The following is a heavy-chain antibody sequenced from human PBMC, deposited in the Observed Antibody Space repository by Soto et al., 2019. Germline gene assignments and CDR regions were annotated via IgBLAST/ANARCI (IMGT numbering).Heavy chain of an antibody. CDR1: GGSISSYY. J-gene: IGHJ6*03. CDR3: ARQRNYDFWSGYYTRYYYYMDV. D-gene: IGHD3-3*01. CDR2: IYYSGST. Sequence: PSETLSLTCTVSGGSISSYYWSWIRQPPGKGLEWIGYIYYSGSTNYNPSLKSRVTISVDTSKNQFSLKLSSVTAADTAVYYCARQRNYDFWSGYYTRYYYYMDVWGKGTTVTVSS. V-gene: IGHV4-59*08.